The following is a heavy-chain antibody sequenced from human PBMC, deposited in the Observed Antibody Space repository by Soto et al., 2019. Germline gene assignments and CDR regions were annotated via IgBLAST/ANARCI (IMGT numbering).Heavy chain of an antibody. J-gene: IGHJ3*02. CDR3: ATDGPSNSGNLYAFDI. CDR1: GYTLTNYG. V-gene: IGHV1-18*04. D-gene: IGHD5-12*01. Sequence: ASVKVSCKASGYTLTNYGVTWVRQAPGQGLEWLGRVTPYKADTNSAQNLQGRVTMATDTSTNTAYLELRSLRSDDTAVYFCATDGPSNSGNLYAFDIWGQGTMVAGSS. CDR2: VTPYKADT.